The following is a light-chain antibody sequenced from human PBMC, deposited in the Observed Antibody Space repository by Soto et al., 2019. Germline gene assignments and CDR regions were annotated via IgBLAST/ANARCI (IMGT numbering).Light chain of an antibody. CDR1: SSDVGGYNY. CDR2: EVS. V-gene: IGLV2-14*01. CDR3: SSYTTISTLEV. J-gene: IGLJ3*02. Sequence: QSALTQPASVSGSPGQSITISCTGTSSDVGGYNYVSWYQQHPGKAPKLMIYEVSNRPSGVSIRFSGSKSGNTASLTISGLQAEDEADYYCSSYTTISTLEVFGGGTKLTVL.